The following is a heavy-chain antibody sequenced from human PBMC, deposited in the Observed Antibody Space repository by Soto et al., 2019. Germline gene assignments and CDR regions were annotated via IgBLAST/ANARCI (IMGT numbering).Heavy chain of an antibody. D-gene: IGHD2-15*01. J-gene: IGHJ5*02. CDR3: ARSTAGVAATFQPVVGWFDP. CDR1: GGTFSSYA. Sequence: QVQLVQSGAEVKKPGSSVKVSCKASGGTFSSYAISWVRQAPGQGLEWMGGIIPISGTANCAQKFQGRVTITADESTSTAYLELSSLRSEDTAVYYCARSTAGVAATFQPVVGWFDPWGQGTLVTVSS. CDR2: IIPISGTA. V-gene: IGHV1-69*01.